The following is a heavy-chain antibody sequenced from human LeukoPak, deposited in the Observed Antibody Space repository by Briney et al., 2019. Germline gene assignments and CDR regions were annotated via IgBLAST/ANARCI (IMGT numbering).Heavy chain of an antibody. CDR1: GGSFSGYY. D-gene: IGHD5-18*01. CDR2: INHSGST. J-gene: IGHJ3*02. Sequence: PSETLSLTCAVYGGSFSGYYWSWIRQPPGKGLEWIGEINHSGSTNYNPSLKSRVTISVDTSKNQFSLKQSSVTAADTAVYYCASHYTAMANEGDPADAFDIWGQGTMVTVSS. V-gene: IGHV4-34*01. CDR3: ASHYTAMANEGDPADAFDI.